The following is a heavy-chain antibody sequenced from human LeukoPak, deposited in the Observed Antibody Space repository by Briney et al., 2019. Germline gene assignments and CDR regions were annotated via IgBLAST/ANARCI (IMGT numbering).Heavy chain of an antibody. J-gene: IGHJ4*02. CDR2: IYYSGST. Sequence: PSETLSLTCTVSGGSISSGGYYWSWIRQHPGKGPEWIGYIYYSGSTYYNPSLKSRVTISVDTSKNQFSLKLSSVTAAGTAVYYCAREEDDSSGYYFDYWGQGTLVTVSS. D-gene: IGHD3-22*01. CDR3: AREEDDSSGYYFDY. CDR1: GGSISSGGYY. V-gene: IGHV4-31*03.